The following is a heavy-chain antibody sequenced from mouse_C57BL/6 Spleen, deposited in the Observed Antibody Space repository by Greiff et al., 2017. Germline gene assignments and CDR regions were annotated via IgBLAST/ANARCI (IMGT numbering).Heavy chain of an antibody. CDR2: IYPRSGNT. V-gene: IGHV1-81*01. D-gene: IGHD2-14*01. CDR1: GYTFTSYG. J-gene: IGHJ2*01. Sequence: QVQLQQSGAELARPGASVKLSCKASGYTFTSYGISWVKQRPGQGLGWIGEIYPRSGNTYYKEKFKGQATLTADKSSSTAYMELRILTSEDSAVYFCARDRYDSDYFDYWGQGTTLTVSS. CDR3: ARDRYDSDYFDY.